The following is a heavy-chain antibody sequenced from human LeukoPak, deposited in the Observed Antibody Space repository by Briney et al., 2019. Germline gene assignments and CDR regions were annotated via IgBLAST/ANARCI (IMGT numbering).Heavy chain of an antibody. CDR2: IYPSGNT. V-gene: IGHV4-38-2*02. CDR1: GYSISSGYY. Sequence: PSETLSLTCTVSGYSISSGYYWGWIRQPAGKGLEWIGRIYPSGNTNYNPSLKSRVTISLDTSKNQFSLNLRSVTAADTAVYYCARDGVVTMELDYRGQGTLVTVSS. J-gene: IGHJ4*02. CDR3: ARDGVVTMELDY. D-gene: IGHD3-3*01.